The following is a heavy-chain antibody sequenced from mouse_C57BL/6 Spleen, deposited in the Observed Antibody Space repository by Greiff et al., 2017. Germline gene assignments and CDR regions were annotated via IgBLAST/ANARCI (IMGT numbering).Heavy chain of an antibody. J-gene: IGHJ4*01. V-gene: IGHV1-4*01. Sequence: VQLQQSGAELARPGASVKMSCKASGYTFTSYTMHWVKQRPGQGLEWIGYINPSSGYTKYNQKFKDKATLTADKSSSTAYMQLSSLTSEDSAVYYCARSEDYYGSSYDYAMDYWGQGTSVTVSS. D-gene: IGHD1-1*01. CDR2: INPSSGYT. CDR1: GYTFTSYT. CDR3: ARSEDYYGSSYDYAMDY.